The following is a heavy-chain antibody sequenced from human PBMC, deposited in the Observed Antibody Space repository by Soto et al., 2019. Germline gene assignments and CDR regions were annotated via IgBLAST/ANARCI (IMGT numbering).Heavy chain of an antibody. D-gene: IGHD3-16*01. CDR1: GFTFSTYW. V-gene: IGHV3-74*01. CDR3: AMGGLYAYYQDN. CDR2: LKGDGSMT. Sequence: EVQQVESGGGVVQPGASLRLSCTASGFTFSTYWKHWVRQAPGKGLVWLSRLKGDGSMTDYADSVKGRFTISRDNAENTLYVQMNGLRAEDTAIYYCAMGGLYAYYQDNWGQGTLVTVSS. J-gene: IGHJ4*02.